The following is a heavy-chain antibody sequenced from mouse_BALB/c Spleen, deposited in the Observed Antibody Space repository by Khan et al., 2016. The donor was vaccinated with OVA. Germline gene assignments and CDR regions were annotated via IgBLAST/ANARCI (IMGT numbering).Heavy chain of an antibody. V-gene: IGHV1-77*01. D-gene: IGHD1-2*01. J-gene: IGHJ3*01. CDR1: GYTFTDYY. CDR3: ARRNYFGYTFAY. CDR2: ISPGSGDT. Sequence: QVQLKQSGAELARPGASVKLSCKASGYTFTDYYINWVKQRTGQGLEWIGEISPGSGDTYYNERFTGKATLTAAKSSSTAYMQLSSLTSEASAVYFCARRNYFGYTFAYWGQGTLVTVSA.